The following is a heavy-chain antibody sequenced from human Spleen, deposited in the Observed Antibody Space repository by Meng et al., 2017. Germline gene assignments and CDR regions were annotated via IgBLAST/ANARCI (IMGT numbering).Heavy chain of an antibody. CDR1: DYTFTGFG. J-gene: IGHJ4*02. V-gene: IGHV1-18*01. CDR3: ARGTPGMSYCDY. D-gene: IGHD3-10*01. CDR2: LGAHPGDT. Sequence: HVPLMQAGAQVKPPGASVQVCCKVSDYTFTGFGVCWVRQAPGQGLEWMAWLGAHPGDTSHAPKFLGRVTVTADTATATAYMELRSLTSDDTAVYYCARGTPGMSYCDYWGLGTLVTVSS.